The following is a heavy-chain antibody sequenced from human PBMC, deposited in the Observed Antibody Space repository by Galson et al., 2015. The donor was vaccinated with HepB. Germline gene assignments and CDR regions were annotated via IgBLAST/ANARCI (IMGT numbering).Heavy chain of an antibody. CDR1: GFTFSSYA. CDR2: ISYDGSNK. J-gene: IGHJ4*01. V-gene: IGHV3-30*04. CDR3: AVGPRYYYGSVAPVDC. D-gene: IGHD3-10*01. Sequence: SLRLSCAASGFTFSSYAMHWVRQAPGKGLEWVAVISYDGSNKYNADSMKGRFTISRDNSKNTLYLQMNSLRAEDTAVYYCAVGPRYYYGSVAPVDCWGNGTLITASS.